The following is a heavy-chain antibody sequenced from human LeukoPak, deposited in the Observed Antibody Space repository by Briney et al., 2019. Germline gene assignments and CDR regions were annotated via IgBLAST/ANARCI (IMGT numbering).Heavy chain of an antibody. V-gene: IGHV4-39*01. Sequence: PSETLSLTCTVSGDSISSSSYYWGWIRQPPGKGLEWIGSIYYSGSTYYNPSLKSRVTISVDTSKNQFSLKLSSVTAADTAVYYCARRSGYNPFDYWGQGTLVTVSS. CDR2: IYYSGST. D-gene: IGHD5-12*01. J-gene: IGHJ4*02. CDR1: GDSISSSSYY. CDR3: ARRSGYNPFDY.